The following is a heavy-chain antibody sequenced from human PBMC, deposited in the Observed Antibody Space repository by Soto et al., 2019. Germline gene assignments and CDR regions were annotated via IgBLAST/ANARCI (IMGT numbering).Heavy chain of an antibody. CDR2: IYYSGST. D-gene: IGHD2-15*01. Sequence: QVQLQESGPGLVKPSQTLSLTCTVSGGSISSGGYYWSWIRQHPGKGLEWIGYIYYSGSTYYNPSLKSRVTMTVDTSKNQFSLKLSSVTAADTAVYYCARVEVVVVAATRINWFDPWGQGTLVTVSS. V-gene: IGHV4-31*03. CDR3: ARVEVVVVAATRINWFDP. CDR1: GGSISSGGYY. J-gene: IGHJ5*02.